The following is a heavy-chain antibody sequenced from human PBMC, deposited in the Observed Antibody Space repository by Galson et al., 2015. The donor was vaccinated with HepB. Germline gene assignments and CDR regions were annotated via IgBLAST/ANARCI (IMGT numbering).Heavy chain of an antibody. D-gene: IGHD6-13*01. J-gene: IGHJ5*02. Sequence: SVKVSCKASGYTFTSYGIRWVRQAPGQGLEWMGWISAYNGNTNYAQKLQGRVTMTTDTSTSTAYMELRSLRSDDTAVYYCAGARQQLDWFDPWGQGTLVTVSS. CDR2: ISAYNGNT. CDR3: AGARQQLDWFDP. CDR1: GYTFTSYG. V-gene: IGHV1-18*01.